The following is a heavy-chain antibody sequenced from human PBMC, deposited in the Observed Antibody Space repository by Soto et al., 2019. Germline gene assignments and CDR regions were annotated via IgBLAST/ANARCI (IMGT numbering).Heavy chain of an antibody. CDR2: ISYDGSNK. CDR3: ARGERYCSSTSCYGVDY. V-gene: IGHV3-30-3*01. J-gene: IGHJ4*02. CDR1: GFTFSSYA. Sequence: SLRFSCAASGFTFSSYAMHWVRQAPGKGLEWVAVISYDGSNKYYADSVKGRFTISRDNSKNTLYLQMNSLRAEDTAVYYCARGERYCSSTSCYGVDYWGQGTLVTVSS. D-gene: IGHD2-2*01.